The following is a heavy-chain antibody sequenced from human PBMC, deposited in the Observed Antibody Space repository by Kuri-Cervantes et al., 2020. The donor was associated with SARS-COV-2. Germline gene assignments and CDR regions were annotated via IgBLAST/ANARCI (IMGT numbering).Heavy chain of an antibody. CDR3: ARYYGDYDGYFDY. CDR2: ISYDGSNK. D-gene: IGHD4-17*01. CDR1: GFTFSSYA. J-gene: IGHJ4*02. Sequence: GGSLRLSCAASGFTFSSYAMHWVRQAPGKGLEWVAVISYDGSNKYYADSVKGRFTISRDNSKNTLYLQMNSLRAEDTAVYYCARYYGDYDGYFDYWGQGNLATVSS. V-gene: IGHV3-30*04.